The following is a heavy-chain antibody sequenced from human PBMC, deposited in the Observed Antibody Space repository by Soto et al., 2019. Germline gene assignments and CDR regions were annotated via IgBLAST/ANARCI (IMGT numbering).Heavy chain of an antibody. CDR1: GGTFSSYA. Sequence: SVKVSCKASGGTFSSYAFNWVRQAPGQGLEWMGGIIPIFATASNAQKFQGRVTITADESTSTAYMELSRLRSADTAVYYCAIATYSYDSICYDGTCEIWGQGTRVTVSS. V-gene: IGHV1-69*13. CDR2: IIPIFATA. J-gene: IGHJ3*02. D-gene: IGHD3-22*01. CDR3: AIATYSYDSICYDGTCEI.